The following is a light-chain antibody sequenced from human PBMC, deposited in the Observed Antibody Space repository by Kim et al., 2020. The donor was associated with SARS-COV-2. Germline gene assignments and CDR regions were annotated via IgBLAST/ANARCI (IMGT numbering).Light chain of an antibody. Sequence: DIVLTQSPGTLSLSPGERATLSCRASQSVSSNLAWYQQKSGQAPRLLIYDASNRATGIPARFSGSGSGTDFTLTISSLEPEDFAVYYCQQRCNWLTFGGGTKVDIK. CDR1: QSVSSN. J-gene: IGKJ4*01. V-gene: IGKV3-11*01. CDR2: DAS. CDR3: QQRCNWLT.